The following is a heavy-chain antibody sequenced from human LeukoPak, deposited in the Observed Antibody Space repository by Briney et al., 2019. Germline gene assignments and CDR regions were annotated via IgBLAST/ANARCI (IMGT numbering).Heavy chain of an antibody. CDR3: AREYSASEH. D-gene: IGHD5-12*01. CDR2: IDPYTGNT. J-gene: IGHJ4*02. V-gene: IGHV1-2*02. Sequence: ASVKVSCKASGYTFIGYYLHWVRQAPGQGLEWMAWIDPYTGNTHYAQKFQGRITVTRDTSVSTTYMELSWLTSDDTARYYCAREYSASEHWGQGTLVTVSS. CDR1: GYTFIGYY.